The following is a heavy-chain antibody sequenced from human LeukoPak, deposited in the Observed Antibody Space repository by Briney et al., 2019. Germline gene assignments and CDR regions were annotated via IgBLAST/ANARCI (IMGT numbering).Heavy chain of an antibody. J-gene: IGHJ3*02. CDR1: GFTFSSYA. D-gene: IGHD4-17*01. CDR3: AREGMVGTYGDPDGAFDI. V-gene: IGHV3-30-3*01. CDR2: ISYDGSNK. Sequence: GGSLRLSCAASGFTFSSYAMHWVRQAPGKGLEWVAVISYDGSNKYYADSVKGRFTISRDNSKNTLYLQMNSLRAEDTAVYYCAREGMVGTYGDPDGAFDIWGQGTMVTVSS.